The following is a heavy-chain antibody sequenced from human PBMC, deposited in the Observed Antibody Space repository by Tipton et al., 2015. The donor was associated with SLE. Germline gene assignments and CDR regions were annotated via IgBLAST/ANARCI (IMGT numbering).Heavy chain of an antibody. J-gene: IGHJ6*02. CDR1: GGSFSGYY. CDR2: INHSGST. D-gene: IGHD3-22*01. CDR3: ARGVVVVSSYYGMDV. V-gene: IGHV4-34*01. Sequence: LRLSCAVYGGSFSGYYWSWIRQPPGKGLEWIGEINHSGSTNYNPSLKSRVTISVDTSKNQFSLKLSSVTAADTAVYYCARGVVVVSSYYGMDVWGQGTTVTVSS.